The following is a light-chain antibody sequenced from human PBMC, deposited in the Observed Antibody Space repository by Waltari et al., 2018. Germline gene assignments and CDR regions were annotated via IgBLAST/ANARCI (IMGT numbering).Light chain of an antibody. V-gene: IGLV1-40*01. CDR2: GNS. J-gene: IGLJ3*02. Sequence: QSVLTQPPSVSGAPGQRVTISCTGSSSNIGAGYDVPLYQQLPGTAPKLHIYGNSNRPSGVPDRFSGSKSGTSASLAITGLQAEDEADYYCQSYDSSLSGSMFGGGTKLTVL. CDR3: QSYDSSLSGSM. CDR1: SSNIGAGYD.